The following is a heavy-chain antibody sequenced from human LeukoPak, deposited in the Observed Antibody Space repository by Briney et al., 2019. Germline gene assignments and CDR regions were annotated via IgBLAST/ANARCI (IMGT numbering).Heavy chain of an antibody. V-gene: IGHV1-2*06. CDR1: GYTFTGYY. J-gene: IGHJ4*02. D-gene: IGHD3-22*01. CDR2: INPNSGGT. CDR3: ARTRSSGYLTFDY. Sequence: ASVKVSCKASGYTFTGYYMHWVRQAPGQGLEWMGRINPNSGGTNYAQKFQGRVTMTRDTSISTAYMELSRLRSDDTAVYYCARTRSSGYLTFDYWGQGILVTVSS.